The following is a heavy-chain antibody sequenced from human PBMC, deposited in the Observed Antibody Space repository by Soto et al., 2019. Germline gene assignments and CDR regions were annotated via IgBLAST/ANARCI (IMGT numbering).Heavy chain of an antibody. D-gene: IGHD6-13*01. CDR1: GGTFSSYT. CDR2: IIPILGIA. CDR3: ARGHGYSSIWPPVTFDY. V-gene: IGHV1-69*02. J-gene: IGHJ4*02. Sequence: QVQLVQSGAEVKKPGSSVKVSCKASGGTFSSYTISWVRQAPGQGLEWMGRIIPILGIANYAQKFQGRVTITADKSTCTAYMELSSLRSQDTAVHYCARGHGYSSIWPPVTFDYWGQGTLVTVSS.